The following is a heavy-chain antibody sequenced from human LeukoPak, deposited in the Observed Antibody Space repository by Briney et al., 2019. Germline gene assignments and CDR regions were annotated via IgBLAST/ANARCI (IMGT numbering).Heavy chain of an antibody. V-gene: IGHV3-23*01. CDR2: LSGSGGST. CDR3: AKARRGGCSSTSCYPFDY. J-gene: IGHJ4*02. CDR1: GFTFSSYA. D-gene: IGHD2-2*01. Sequence: GGSLRLSCAASGFTFSSYAMNWVRQAPGKGLEWVSGLSGSGGSTYYADSVKGRFTTSSANSKNTLYLQMNRLSAEDTAVYYCAKARRGGCSSTSCYPFDYWGQGTLVTVSS.